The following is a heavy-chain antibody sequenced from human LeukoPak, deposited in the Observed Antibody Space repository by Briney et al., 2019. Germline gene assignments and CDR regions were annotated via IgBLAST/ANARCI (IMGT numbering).Heavy chain of an antibody. V-gene: IGHV3-30*02. CDR1: GFTFSSYG. Sequence: GGSLRLSCAASGFTFSSYGMHWVRQAPGKGLEGVGFIRYDGSNKYYADSVKGRFTIDRDNSKNTVLLQMNSLRPDDTAIYSCARQEARGYLYEGLDYWGQGTLVTVSS. CDR2: IRYDGSNK. J-gene: IGHJ4*02. CDR3: ARQEARGYLYEGLDY. D-gene: IGHD3-22*01.